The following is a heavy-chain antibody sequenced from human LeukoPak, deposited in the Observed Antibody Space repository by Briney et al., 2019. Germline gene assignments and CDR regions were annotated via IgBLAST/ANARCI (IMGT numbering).Heavy chain of an antibody. V-gene: IGHV4-34*01. J-gene: IGHJ6*03. CDR1: GGSFSGYY. CDR2: INHSGST. Sequence: SETLSLTCAVYGGSFSGYYWSWIRQPPGKGLEWIGEINHSGSTNYNPSLKSRVTISVDTSKNQFSLKLSSVTAADTAVYYCARQHYYYYYMDVWGKGTTVTVSS. CDR3: ARQHYYYYYMDV.